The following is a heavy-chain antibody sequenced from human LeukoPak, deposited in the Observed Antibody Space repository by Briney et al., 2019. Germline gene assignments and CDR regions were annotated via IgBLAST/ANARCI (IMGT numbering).Heavy chain of an antibody. CDR1: GFTFDDYA. J-gene: IGHJ3*02. CDR2: ISWNSGSI. CDR3: AQGDAFDI. V-gene: IGHV3-9*01. Sequence: GGSLRLSCAASGFTFDDYAMHWVRQAPGKGLEWVSGISWNSGSIGYADSVKGRFTISRDNAKNSLYLQMNGLRAEDTALYYCAQGDAFDIWGQGTMVTVSS.